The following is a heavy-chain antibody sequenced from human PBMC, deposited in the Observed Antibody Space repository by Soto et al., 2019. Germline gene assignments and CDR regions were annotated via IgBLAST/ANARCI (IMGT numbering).Heavy chain of an antibody. V-gene: IGHV4-59*01. Sequence: LSLTFTVSGGSISSYYWSWIRQPPGKGLEWIGYIYYSGSTNYNPSPKSRVTISVDTSKNQFSLKLSSVTAADTAVYYCARDSGGRNVFDIWAQGTMVTV. CDR1: GGSISSYY. D-gene: IGHD3-10*01. CDR3: ARDSGGRNVFDI. CDR2: IYYSGST. J-gene: IGHJ3*02.